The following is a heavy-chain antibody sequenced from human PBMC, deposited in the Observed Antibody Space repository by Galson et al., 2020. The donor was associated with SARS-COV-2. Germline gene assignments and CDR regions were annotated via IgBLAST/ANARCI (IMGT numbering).Heavy chain of an antibody. Sequence: QAGGSLRLSCAASGFTFTNYAMHWVRQAPGKGLEWVAVISYDGFNKYYADFVKGRFTISRDDSKNTLYLQMNSLRVEDTALYYCARARDGYNHFDYWGQGTLVTVSS. CDR3: ARARDGYNHFDY. V-gene: IGHV3-30-3*01. CDR1: GFTFTNYA. J-gene: IGHJ4*02. CDR2: ISYDGFNK. D-gene: IGHD5-12*01.